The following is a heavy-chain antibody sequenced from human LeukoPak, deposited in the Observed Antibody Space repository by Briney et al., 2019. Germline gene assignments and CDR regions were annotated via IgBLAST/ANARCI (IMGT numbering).Heavy chain of an antibody. J-gene: IGHJ6*02. CDR1: GFTFSSYS. Sequence: GESLKISCAASGFTFSSYSMKWVRQAPGKGLEWVSFIGSSISYISYADSVKGRFTISRDNAKNSLYLQMNSLRAEDTAVYYCAREGYYSGMDVWGQGTTVTVSS. V-gene: IGHV3-21*01. CDR3: AREGYYSGMDV. CDR2: IGSSISYI.